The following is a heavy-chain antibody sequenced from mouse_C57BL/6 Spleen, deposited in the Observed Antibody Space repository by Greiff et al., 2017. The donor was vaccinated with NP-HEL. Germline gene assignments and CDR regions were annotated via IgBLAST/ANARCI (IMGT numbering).Heavy chain of an antibody. Sequence: EVKLVESGPELVKPGASVKISCKASGYSFTDYNMNWVKQSNGKSLEWIGVINPNYGTTSYNQKFKGKATLTVDQSSSTAYMQLNSLTSEDSAVYYCAKIYYGNRYWYFDVWGTGTTVTVSS. J-gene: IGHJ1*03. CDR2: INPNYGTT. CDR1: GYSFTDYN. V-gene: IGHV1-39*01. D-gene: IGHD2-1*01. CDR3: AKIYYGNRYWYFDV.